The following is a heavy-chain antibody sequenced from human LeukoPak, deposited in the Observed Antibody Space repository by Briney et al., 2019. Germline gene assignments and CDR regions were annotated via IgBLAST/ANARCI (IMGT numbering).Heavy chain of an antibody. Sequence: SETLSLTCTVSGGSISSSSYYWGWIRQPPGKGLEWIGSIYYSGSTYYNPSLKSRVTISVDTSKNQFSLKLSSVTAADTAVYYCARHTTDHYGSGSYSTPFDYWGQGTLVTVSS. CDR2: IYYSGST. CDR1: GGSISSSSYY. CDR3: ARHTTDHYGSGSYSTPFDY. V-gene: IGHV4-39*01. J-gene: IGHJ4*02. D-gene: IGHD3-10*01.